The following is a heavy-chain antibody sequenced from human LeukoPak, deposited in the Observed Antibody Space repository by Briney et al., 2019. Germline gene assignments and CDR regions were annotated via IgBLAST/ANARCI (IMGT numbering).Heavy chain of an antibody. J-gene: IGHJ6*02. D-gene: IGHD2-2*02. Sequence: PGGSLRLSCAASGFTFSSYSMNWVRQAPGKGLEWVSVIYSGGSTYYADSVKGRFTISRDNSKNTLYLQMNSLRAEDTAVYYCARFHSTDIVVVPAAIRTGTYYYGMDVWGQGTTVTVSS. CDR2: IYSGGST. CDR3: ARFHSTDIVVVPAAIRTGTYYYGMDV. CDR1: GFTFSSYS. V-gene: IGHV3-66*01.